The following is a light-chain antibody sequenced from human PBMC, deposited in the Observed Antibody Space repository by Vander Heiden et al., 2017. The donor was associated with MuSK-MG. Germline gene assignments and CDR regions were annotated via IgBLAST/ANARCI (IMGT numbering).Light chain of an antibody. J-gene: IGLJ3*02. CDR2: SNT. Sequence: QSVLTQPPSASGTPGPRVTISCSGSSSNIGSNLVNWYQHLPGSAPNLLIYSNTQRPSGVPDRLSGSKSGTSASLAISGLQAEDEADYYCAAWDDSLNGWVFGGGTKLTVL. V-gene: IGLV1-44*01. CDR1: SSNIGSNL. CDR3: AAWDDSLNGWV.